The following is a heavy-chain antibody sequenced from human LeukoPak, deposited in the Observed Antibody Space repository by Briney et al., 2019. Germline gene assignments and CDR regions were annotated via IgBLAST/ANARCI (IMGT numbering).Heavy chain of an antibody. Sequence: GGSLRLSCAASGFTFSSYSMNWVRQAPGKGLEWVSSISSSSSYIYYADSVKGRFTISRDNAKNSLYLQMNSLRAEDTAVYYCATLTISGVGIIVDYWGQGTPVTVSS. V-gene: IGHV3-21*01. D-gene: IGHD3-3*01. CDR2: ISSSSSYI. CDR3: ATLTISGVGIIVDY. J-gene: IGHJ4*02. CDR1: GFTFSSYS.